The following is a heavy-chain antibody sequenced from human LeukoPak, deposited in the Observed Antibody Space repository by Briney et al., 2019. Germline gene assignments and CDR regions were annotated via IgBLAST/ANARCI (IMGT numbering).Heavy chain of an antibody. CDR1: GGTFSSYA. D-gene: IGHD1-26*01. V-gene: IGHV1-69*05. Sequence: SVKDSCKASGGTFSSYAISWVRQAPGQGLEGMGGIIPIFGTANYAHKFQGRVTITTDECTSTAYMELSSLRSEDTAVYYCARDGLYSGSYNWFDPWGQGTLVTVSS. CDR2: IIPIFGTA. CDR3: ARDGLYSGSYNWFDP. J-gene: IGHJ5*02.